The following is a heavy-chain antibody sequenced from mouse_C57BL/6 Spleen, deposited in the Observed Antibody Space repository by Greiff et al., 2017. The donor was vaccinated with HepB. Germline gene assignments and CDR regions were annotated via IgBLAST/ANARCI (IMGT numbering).Heavy chain of an antibody. CDR1: GFNIKDDY. CDR2: IDPENGDT. CDR3: TTDLTTRDY. J-gene: IGHJ2*01. V-gene: IGHV14-4*01. Sequence: DVKLQESGAELVRPGASVKLSCTASGFNIKDDYMHWVKQRPEQGLEWIGWIDPENGDTEYASKFQGKATITADTSSNTAYLQLSSLTSEDTAVYYCTTDLTTRDYWGQGTTLTVSS.